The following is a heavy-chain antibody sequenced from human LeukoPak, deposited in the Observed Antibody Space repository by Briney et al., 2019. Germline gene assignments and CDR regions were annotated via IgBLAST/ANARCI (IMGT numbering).Heavy chain of an antibody. CDR1: GGSFSGYY. V-gene: IGHV4-59*10. J-gene: IGHJ6*03. D-gene: IGHD3-10*01. CDR3: ARGPYYYASGGYYYYMDV. Sequence: SETLSLTCAIYGGSFSGYYWSWIRQPAGKGLEWIGRIYTSGSTNYNPSLKSRVTISVDTSKNQFSLKLNSVTAADTAVYYCARGPYYYASGGYYYYMDVWGKGTTVTISS. CDR2: IYTSGST.